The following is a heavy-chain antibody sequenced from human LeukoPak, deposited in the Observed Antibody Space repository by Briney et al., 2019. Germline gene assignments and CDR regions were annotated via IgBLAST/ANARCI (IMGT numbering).Heavy chain of an antibody. Sequence: SGGSLRLSCAASGFTFDSYWMHWVRQAPGKGLQWLAVISYDGGKTYYADSVEGRFTISRDNSKSTVYLEINSLRSEDTAIYYCARGFNDFWSGSQLEYWGQGTLVTVSS. CDR3: ARGFNDFWSGSQLEY. D-gene: IGHD3-3*01. V-gene: IGHV3-30-3*01. J-gene: IGHJ4*02. CDR2: ISYDGGKT. CDR1: GFTFDSYW.